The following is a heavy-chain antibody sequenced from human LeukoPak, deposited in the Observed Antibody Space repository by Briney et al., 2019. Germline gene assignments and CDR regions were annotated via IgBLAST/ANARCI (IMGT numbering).Heavy chain of an antibody. CDR3: ASYSSSWYYFDY. D-gene: IGHD6-13*01. Sequence: PGGSLRLSCAASGFTFSSYWMSWVRQAPGKGLEWVANIKQDGSEKYYVDSVKGRFTISRDNAKNSLYLQMNSLRAGDTAVYYCASYSSSWYYFDYWGQGTLVTVSS. V-gene: IGHV3-7*01. CDR1: GFTFSSYW. J-gene: IGHJ4*02. CDR2: IKQDGSEK.